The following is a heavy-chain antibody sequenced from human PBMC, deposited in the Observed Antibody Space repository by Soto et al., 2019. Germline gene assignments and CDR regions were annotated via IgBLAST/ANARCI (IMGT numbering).Heavy chain of an antibody. CDR2: IYYSGGT. Sequence: SETLSLTCTVSGGSLSRGSYYWSWIRQPPRKGLEWIGYIYYSGGTNYNPSLKSRVTISVDTSKNQFSLKLSSVTAADTAVYYCARGTIFGVVYVWGQGTTVTVSS. V-gene: IGHV4-61*01. CDR3: ARGTIFGVVYV. CDR1: GGSLSRGSYY. J-gene: IGHJ6*02. D-gene: IGHD3-3*01.